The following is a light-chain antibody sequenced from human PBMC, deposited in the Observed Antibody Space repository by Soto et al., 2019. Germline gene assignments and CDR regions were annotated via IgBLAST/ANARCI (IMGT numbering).Light chain of an antibody. Sequence: EIVLTQSPGTLSLSPGERATLSCRASQSVSIKLAWYQQKPGQAPRLLIYGASSRATGIPDRFSGSGSGTDFRLTIRRLEPEDFAVYYCQQYGSSAGTFGPGTKVDIK. V-gene: IGKV3-20*01. CDR3: QQYGSSAGT. J-gene: IGKJ3*01. CDR1: QSVSIK. CDR2: GAS.